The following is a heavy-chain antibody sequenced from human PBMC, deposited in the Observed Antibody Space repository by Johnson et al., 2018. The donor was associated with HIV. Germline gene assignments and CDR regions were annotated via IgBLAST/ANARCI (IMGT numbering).Heavy chain of an antibody. CDR2: ISYGGSNK. CDR1: GFTFSSYA. CDR3: ARKFPDAFDI. Sequence: QMLLVESGGGVVQPGRSLRLSCAASGFTFSSYAMHWVRQAPGKGLEWVAVISYGGSNKYFADSVKGRFTISRDKSKNSLYLQMNSLRAEDTAVYYCARKFPDAFDIWGQGTMVTVSS. J-gene: IGHJ3*02. V-gene: IGHV3-30*04.